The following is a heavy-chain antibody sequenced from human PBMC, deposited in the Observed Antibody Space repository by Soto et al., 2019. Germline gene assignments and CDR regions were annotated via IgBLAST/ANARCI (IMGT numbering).Heavy chain of an antibody. CDR1: GYIFTSFG. D-gene: IGHD3-10*01. CDR3: TRGAGQGSGSYD. J-gene: IGHJ4*02. V-gene: IGHV1-18*01. CDR2: VSTYNGNT. Sequence: QVQLVQSGAEVKKPGASVKVSCKASGYIFTSFGITWVRQAPGQGLEWMGWVSTYNGNTKYAQKLQGRVTMSTDTSTSTAYMELRSLRSEDTAVYYCTRGAGQGSGSYDWGQGTLVTVSS.